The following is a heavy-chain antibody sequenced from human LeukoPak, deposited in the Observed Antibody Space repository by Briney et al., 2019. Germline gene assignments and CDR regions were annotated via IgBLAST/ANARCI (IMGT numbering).Heavy chain of an antibody. V-gene: IGHV5-51*01. CDR3: ASTVSYGGNWGGDAFDI. Sequence: GESLKISCKGSGSSFTSYWIGWVRQMPGKGLEWMGIIYPGDSDTRYSPSFQGQVTISADKSISTAYLQWSSLKASDTAMYYCASTVSYGGNWGGDAFDIWGQGTMVTVSS. CDR1: GSSFTSYW. D-gene: IGHD4-23*01. J-gene: IGHJ3*02. CDR2: IYPGDSDT.